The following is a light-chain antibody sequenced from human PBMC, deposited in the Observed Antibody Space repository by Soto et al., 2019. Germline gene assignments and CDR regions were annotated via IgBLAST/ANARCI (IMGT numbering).Light chain of an antibody. CDR2: GAS. V-gene: IGKV3-20*01. Sequence: EIVLTQSTGSLSLSPGERATLSYRASQSVRSSYLAWFQQKPGQAPRLLIYGASSRATGIPDRFSGSESGTDFTLTISRLEPEDFAVYYCQQYGSTPKTFGQGTKLEIE. CDR3: QQYGSTPKT. CDR1: QSVRSSY. J-gene: IGKJ2*01.